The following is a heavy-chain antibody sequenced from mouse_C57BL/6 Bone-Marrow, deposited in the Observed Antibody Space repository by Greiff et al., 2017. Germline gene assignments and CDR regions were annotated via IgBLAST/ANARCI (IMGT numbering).Heavy chain of an antibody. CDR2: IHPNSGST. D-gene: IGHD2-3*01. V-gene: IGHV1-64*01. Sequence: QVQLQQPGAELVKPGASVKLSCKASGYTFTSYWMHWVKQRPGQGLEWIGMIHPNSGSTNYNEKFKSKATLTVDKSSSTAYMQLSSLTSEDSAVYYCARSPYEGPYYYAMDYWGQGTSVTVSS. J-gene: IGHJ4*01. CDR3: ARSPYEGPYYYAMDY. CDR1: GYTFTSYW.